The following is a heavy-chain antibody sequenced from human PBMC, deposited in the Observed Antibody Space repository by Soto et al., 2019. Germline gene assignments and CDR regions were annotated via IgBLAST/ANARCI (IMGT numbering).Heavy chain of an antibody. CDR3: APRSSWYQDGY. V-gene: IGHV1-2*04. J-gene: IGHJ4*02. CDR1: GYTFTGYY. Sequence: ASVKVSCKASGYTFTGYYMHWVRQAPGQGLEWMGWINPNSGGTNYAQKFKGWVTMTRDTSISTASMELSSLRSDDPAVYYCAPRSSWYQDGYWGKGTLVTVSS. D-gene: IGHD6-13*01. CDR2: INPNSGGT.